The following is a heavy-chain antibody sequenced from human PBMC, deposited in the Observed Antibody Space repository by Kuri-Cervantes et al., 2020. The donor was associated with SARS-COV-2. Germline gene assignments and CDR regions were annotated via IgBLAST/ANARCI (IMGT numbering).Heavy chain of an antibody. CDR1: GFTFSSYA. CDR3: VREGDHWNFDY. V-gene: IGHV3-74*01. J-gene: IGHJ4*02. D-gene: IGHD1-1*01. Sequence: GGSLRLSCAASGFTFSSYAMSWVRQAPGKGLVWVSRINPDGSYTNNADSVKGRFTLSRDNAKNMLFLQMNSLRAEDTAVYYCVREGDHWNFDYWGQGTLVTVSS. CDR2: INPDGSYT.